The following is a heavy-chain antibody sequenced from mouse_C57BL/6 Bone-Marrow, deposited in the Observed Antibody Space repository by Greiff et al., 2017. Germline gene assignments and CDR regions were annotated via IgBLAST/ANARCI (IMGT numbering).Heavy chain of an antibody. CDR2: IHPNSGST. Sequence: QVQLKQPGAELVKPGASVKLSCKASGYTFTSYWMHWVKQRPGQGLEWIGMIHPNSGSTNYNEKFKSKATLTVDKSSSTAYMQLSSLTSEDSAVYYCARYHYDSAWFAYWGQGTLVTVSA. D-gene: IGHD2-4*01. J-gene: IGHJ3*01. CDR1: GYTFTSYW. V-gene: IGHV1-64*01. CDR3: ARYHYDSAWFAY.